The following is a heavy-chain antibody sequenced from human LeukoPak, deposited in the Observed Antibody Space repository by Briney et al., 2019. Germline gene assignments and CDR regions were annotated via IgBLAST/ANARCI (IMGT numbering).Heavy chain of an antibody. Sequence: PGASLRLSCAASGFTFSNYAMSWVRQAPGRGREWVSAIFGGVGSTYYTDSVKGRFTVSRDNSKSTLYLQMNSLRAEDTALYFCAKWGDYDVLTGYYVPDYWGQGTLVTVSS. CDR3: AKWGDYDVLTGYYVPDY. J-gene: IGHJ4*02. D-gene: IGHD3-9*01. V-gene: IGHV3-23*01. CDR1: GFTFSNYA. CDR2: IFGGVGST.